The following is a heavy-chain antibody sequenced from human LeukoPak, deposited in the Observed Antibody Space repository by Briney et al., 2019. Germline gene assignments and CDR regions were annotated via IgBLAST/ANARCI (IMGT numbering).Heavy chain of an antibody. CDR1: GFTFSSYS. Sequence: GGSLRLSCAASGFTFSSYSMNWVRQAPGKGLEWVSSISSSSSYIFYADSLKGRFTISRDNARNSLYLQMNSLRAEDTAVYYCARDPRDGSSTYYFDSWGQGTLVTVSS. D-gene: IGHD1-26*01. V-gene: IGHV3-21*01. CDR3: ARDPRDGSSTYYFDS. CDR2: ISSSSSYI. J-gene: IGHJ4*02.